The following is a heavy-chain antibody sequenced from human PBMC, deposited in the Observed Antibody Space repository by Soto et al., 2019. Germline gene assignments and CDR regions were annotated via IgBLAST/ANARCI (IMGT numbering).Heavy chain of an antibody. D-gene: IGHD6-19*01. Sequence: PGGSLRLSCAASGFTFSSYSMNWVRQAPGKGLEWVSYISSSSSTIYYADSVKGRFTISRDNAKNSLYLQMNSLRAEDTAVYYCAREPGQWLVPAFDIWGQGTMVTVSS. CDR3: AREPGQWLVPAFDI. CDR2: ISSSSSTI. CDR1: GFTFSSYS. V-gene: IGHV3-48*01. J-gene: IGHJ3*02.